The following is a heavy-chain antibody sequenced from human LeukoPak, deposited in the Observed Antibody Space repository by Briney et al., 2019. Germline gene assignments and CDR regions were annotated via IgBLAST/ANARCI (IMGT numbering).Heavy chain of an antibody. D-gene: IGHD4-17*01. V-gene: IGHV3-7*03. CDR2: IKQDGSEK. CDR3: ARDGTTVTTGNAFDI. J-gene: IGHJ3*02. CDR1: GFTFSSYW. Sequence: GGSLRLSCAASGFTFSSYWMSWVRQAPGKGREWVANIKQDGSEKYYVDSAKGRFTISRDNPKNSLYLQMNSLRAEDTAVYYCARDGTTVTTGNAFDIWGQGTMVTVSS.